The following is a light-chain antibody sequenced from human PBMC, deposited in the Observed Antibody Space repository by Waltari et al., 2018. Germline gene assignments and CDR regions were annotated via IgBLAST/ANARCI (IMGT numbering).Light chain of an antibody. CDR1: KNIRGC. CDR3: QASYTTPYS. Sequence: DRQMTQSPSSLSASVGDRVTTPCRASKNIRGCLSWYQQKPGIAPKLVIYAASTLQSGVPSRFSGSGSGTNFTLTITSLQAEDFATYFCQASYTTPYSFGQGTKVEIK. J-gene: IGKJ2*03. V-gene: IGKV1-39*01. CDR2: AAS.